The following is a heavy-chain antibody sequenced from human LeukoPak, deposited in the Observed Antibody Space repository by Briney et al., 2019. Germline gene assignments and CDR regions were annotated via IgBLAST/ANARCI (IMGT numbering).Heavy chain of an antibody. CDR2: ISPSSHYI. CDR1: GFTFSSYA. J-gene: IGHJ4*02. Sequence: GGSLRLSCAASGFTFSSYAMSWVRQAPGKGLEWVSSISPSSHYIYYVDSEKGRFSISRDNAKNSMYLQMNSLRTEDTAIYYCARDVRLSGEIRGFDSWGQGTLVAVSS. V-gene: IGHV3-21*06. CDR3: ARDVRLSGEIRGFDS. D-gene: IGHD3-3*01.